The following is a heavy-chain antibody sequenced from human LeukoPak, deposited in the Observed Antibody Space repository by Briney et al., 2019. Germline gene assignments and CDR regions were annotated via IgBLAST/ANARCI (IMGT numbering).Heavy chain of an antibody. D-gene: IGHD6-6*01. CDR1: GYTFTGYY. CDR3: ARGGSAPDYYYYMDV. CDR2: INPNSGGT. J-gene: IGHJ6*03. Sequence: GASVTVSFKASGYTFTGYYMHWVRQAPGQGLEWMGWINPNSGGTNYAQKFQGRVTMTRDTSISTAYMELSRLRSDDTAVYYCARGGSAPDYYYYMDVWGKGTTVTVSS. V-gene: IGHV1-2*02.